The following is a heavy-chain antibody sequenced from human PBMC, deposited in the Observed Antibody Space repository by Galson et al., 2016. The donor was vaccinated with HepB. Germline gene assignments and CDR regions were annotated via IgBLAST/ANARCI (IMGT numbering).Heavy chain of an antibody. V-gene: IGHV3-11*06. J-gene: IGHJ3*02. Sequence: SPRLSCAASGFTFSDYYMNWIRQAPGKGLEWVSYISGSSHYTYYADSVKSRFTISRDNAKNTLYLQMNSLRGEDTAVYYCARVVHSKAFDIWGLGTLVTVSS. CDR3: ARVVHSKAFDI. CDR1: GFTFSDYY. D-gene: IGHD2/OR15-2a*01. CDR2: ISGSSHYT.